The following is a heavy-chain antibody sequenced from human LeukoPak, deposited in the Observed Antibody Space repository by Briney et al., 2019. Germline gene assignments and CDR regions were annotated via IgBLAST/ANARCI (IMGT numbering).Heavy chain of an antibody. J-gene: IGHJ4*02. CDR2: IWYDGSNK. D-gene: IGHD5-18*01. CDR3: AKDRIQLWLPTPYYFDY. CDR1: GFTFSSYG. Sequence: GGSLRLSCAASGFTFSSYGMHWVRQAPGKGLEWVAVIWYDGSNKYYADSVKGRFTISRDNSKNTLYLQMNSLRAEDTAVYYCAKDRIQLWLPTPYYFDYWGQGTLVTVSS. V-gene: IGHV3-33*06.